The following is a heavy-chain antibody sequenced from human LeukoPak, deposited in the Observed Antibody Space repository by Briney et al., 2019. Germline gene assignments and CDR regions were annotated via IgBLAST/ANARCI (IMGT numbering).Heavy chain of an antibody. CDR3: ARGVNTISFTFDY. D-gene: IGHD3-22*01. V-gene: IGHV3-43*02. J-gene: IGHJ4*02. Sequence: PGGSLRLSCAASGFIFRDYSMHWVRQVPGKGLEWISLISGDGVTTYYADSVKGRLTISRDNHEDSLYLQMNTLRTEDTAFYYCARGVNTISFTFDYWARGSLVTVSS. CDR1: GFIFRDYS. CDR2: ISGDGVTT.